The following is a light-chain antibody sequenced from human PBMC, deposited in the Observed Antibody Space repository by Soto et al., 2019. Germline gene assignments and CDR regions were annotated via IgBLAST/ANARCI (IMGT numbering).Light chain of an antibody. Sequence: EIELTQSPGTLSLSPGERATLSCRTSHSVTSNYLAWYQQRPGQAPRLLIYGASSRATGIPDRFSGSGSGTDFTLTISRLEPEDFAVFYCQQYENSPYTFGQGTKLEIK. V-gene: IGKV3-20*01. CDR2: GAS. CDR3: QQYENSPYT. CDR1: HSVTSNY. J-gene: IGKJ2*01.